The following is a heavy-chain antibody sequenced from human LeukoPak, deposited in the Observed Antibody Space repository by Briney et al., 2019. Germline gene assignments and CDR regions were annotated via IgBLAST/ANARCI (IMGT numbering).Heavy chain of an antibody. CDR2: INSDGSST. CDR1: GFTFSSYS. Sequence: PGGSLRLSCAASGFTFSSYSMNWVRQAPGKGLVWVSRINSDGSSTSYADSVKGRFTISRDNAKNTLYLQMNSLRAEDTAVYYCARDWSSSSSNAFDIWGQGTMVTVSS. V-gene: IGHV3-74*01. J-gene: IGHJ3*02. CDR3: ARDWSSSSSNAFDI. D-gene: IGHD6-13*01.